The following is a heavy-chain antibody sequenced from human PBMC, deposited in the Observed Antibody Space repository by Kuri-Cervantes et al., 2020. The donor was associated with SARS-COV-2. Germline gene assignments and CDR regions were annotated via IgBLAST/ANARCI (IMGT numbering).Heavy chain of an antibody. J-gene: IGHJ4*02. CDR2: VKQDGSEK. CDR3: AREAFGYCSGGSCYSHY. D-gene: IGHD2-15*01. Sequence: GESLKISCAASGFIVSSSYMSWVRQAPGKGLEWVANVKQDGSEKYYVDSVKGRFTISRDNAKNSLYLQMNSLRAEDTAVYYCAREAFGYCSGGSCYSHYWGQGTLVTVSS. CDR1: GFIVSSSY. V-gene: IGHV3-7*01.